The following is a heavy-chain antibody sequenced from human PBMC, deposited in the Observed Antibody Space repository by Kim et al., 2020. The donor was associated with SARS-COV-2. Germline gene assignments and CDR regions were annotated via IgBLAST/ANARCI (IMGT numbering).Heavy chain of an antibody. D-gene: IGHD3-16*01. CDR2: ST. J-gene: IGHJ5*02. CDR3: ARVPLGEFDP. Sequence: STNYNPSLKSRVTKSVDTSKNQFSLKLSSVTAADTAVYYCARVPLGEFDPWGQGTLVTVSS. V-gene: IGHV4-59*01.